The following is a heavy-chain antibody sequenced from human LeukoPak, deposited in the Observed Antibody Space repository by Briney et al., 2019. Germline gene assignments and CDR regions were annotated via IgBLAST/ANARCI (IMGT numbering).Heavy chain of an antibody. CDR2: IKQDGSEK. CDR1: GFTFSSYW. CDR3: ARTWIQLWSPFDY. D-gene: IGHD5-18*01. V-gene: IGHV3-7*01. Sequence: QPGGSLRLSCAASGFTFSSYWMSWVRQAPGKGLEWVANIKQDGSEKYYVDSVKGRFTISRDNAKNSLHLQMNSLRAEDTAVYYCARTWIQLWSPFDYWGQGTLVTVSS. J-gene: IGHJ4*02.